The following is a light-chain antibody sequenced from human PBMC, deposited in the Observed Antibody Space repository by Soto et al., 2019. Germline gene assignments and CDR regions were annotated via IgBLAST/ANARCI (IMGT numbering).Light chain of an antibody. V-gene: IGKV3-20*01. CDR3: QQYGSSPYT. Sequence: EIVLTQSPGTLSLSPGERATLSCRASQSVNSNYLAWYQQKPGQAPRLLIYGASSRATGIPDRIGGSGSGTDFTLTIGRLEPEDFAVYYCQQYGSSPYTFGQGTKLEIK. CDR2: GAS. J-gene: IGKJ2*01. CDR1: QSVNSNY.